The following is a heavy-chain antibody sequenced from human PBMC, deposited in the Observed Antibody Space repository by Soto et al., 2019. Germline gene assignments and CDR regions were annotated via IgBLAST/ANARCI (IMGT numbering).Heavy chain of an antibody. CDR1: GDTLSHYG. D-gene: IGHD3-16*02. Sequence: QVQLVQSGAEVKKPGTSVQVSCKASGDTLSHYGVSWVRQVTGKGLEWMGGTTAILGTRDYAQKFQSRMTITSDASTTTSYMELNSLTSDDTAVYYCAAGDSSYTGDHCGQGTQVTVSS. V-gene: IGHV1-69*01. J-gene: IGHJ4*02. CDR3: AAGDSSYTGDH. CDR2: TTAILGTR.